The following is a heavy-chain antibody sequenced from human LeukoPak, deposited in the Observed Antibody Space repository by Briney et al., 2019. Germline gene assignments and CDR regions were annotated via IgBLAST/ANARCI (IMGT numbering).Heavy chain of an antibody. J-gene: IGHJ3*02. V-gene: IGHV1-18*01. D-gene: IGHD3-22*01. CDR1: GYTFTSYG. CDR2: ISAYNGNA. Sequence: ASVKVSCKASGYTFTSYGISWVRQAPGQGLEWMGWISAYNGNANYAQKLQGRVTMTTDTSTSTAYMELRSLRSDDTAVYYCARDTHYDSTQNDAFDIWGQGTMVTVSS. CDR3: ARDTHYDSTQNDAFDI.